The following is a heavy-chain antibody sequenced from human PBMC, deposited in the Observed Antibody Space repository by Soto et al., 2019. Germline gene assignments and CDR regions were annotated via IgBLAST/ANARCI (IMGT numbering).Heavy chain of an antibody. Sequence: EVQLVESGGGLVQPGGSLKLSCAGSGFTFSGSTMHWVRQASGKGLEWVGRIRSKSNNYATTYAASVEGRFTISRDDSENRAYLQMNRLKSEDTAVYYCTRGDDILTGYPELHYWGQGTLVTVSS. CDR3: TRGDDILTGYPELHY. J-gene: IGHJ4*02. V-gene: IGHV3-73*02. CDR2: IRSKSNNYAT. D-gene: IGHD3-9*01. CDR1: GFTFSGST.